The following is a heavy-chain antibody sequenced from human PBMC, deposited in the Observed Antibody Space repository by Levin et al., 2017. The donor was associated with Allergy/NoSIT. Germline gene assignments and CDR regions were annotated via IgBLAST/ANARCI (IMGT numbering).Heavy chain of an antibody. J-gene: IGHJ4*02. V-gene: IGHV3-73*01. Sequence: GESLKISCAASGFTFSGSSMHWVRQASGKGLEWIGRVRSKTNSYATSYAASVKGRFTISRDDSKNKAYLQMTSLKAEDTAVYYCTTRGYWGQGTLVTVSS. CDR3: TTRGY. CDR2: VRSKTNSYAT. CDR1: GFTFSGSS.